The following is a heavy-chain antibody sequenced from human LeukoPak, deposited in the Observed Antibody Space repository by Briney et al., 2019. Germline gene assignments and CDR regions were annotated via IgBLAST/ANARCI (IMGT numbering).Heavy chain of an antibody. D-gene: IGHD2-2*01. Sequence: PSETLSLTCIVSGGSISSSIYYWAWVRQPPGKGLEWIGTVFYNGATHYSPSLRSRVTISIDTSTNQFSLKLSSVTAADTAVYYCARAPAIICRSTSCDRKTYYFDYWGQGTLVTVSS. CDR1: GGSISSSIYY. CDR3: ARAPAIICRSTSCDRKTYYFDY. CDR2: VFYNGAT. J-gene: IGHJ4*02. V-gene: IGHV4-39*07.